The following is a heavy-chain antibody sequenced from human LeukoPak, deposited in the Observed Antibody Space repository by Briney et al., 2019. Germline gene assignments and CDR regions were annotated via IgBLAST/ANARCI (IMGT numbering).Heavy chain of an antibody. CDR3: AKGGTAFGYYFDS. CDR1: GLTFETYT. D-gene: IGHD1-7*01. Sequence: GGSLRLSCVTAGLTFETYTMHWVRQAPGKGLEWVSLISWDGGSTNYADSVRGRFTVSRDNSRNSLFVDMKSLTTEDTALYYCAKGGTAFGYYFDSWGQGTLVTVSS. J-gene: IGHJ4*02. CDR2: ISWDGGST. V-gene: IGHV3-43*01.